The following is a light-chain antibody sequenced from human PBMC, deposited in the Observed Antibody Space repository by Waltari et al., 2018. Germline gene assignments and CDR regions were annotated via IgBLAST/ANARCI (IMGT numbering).Light chain of an antibody. CDR2: YDR. CDR3: HVWHPHVDPGV. V-gene: IGLV3-21*04. J-gene: IGLJ1*01. CDR1: NIGTYH. Sequence: SYVVTQPPSVSVAPGETATITCGGDNIGTYHVHWNQQNAGQAPVFVIFYDRDRPSVIPDLFSGSNSGNTATLTISRVEAGDEARYYCHVWHPHVDPGVFGTGTEVTVL.